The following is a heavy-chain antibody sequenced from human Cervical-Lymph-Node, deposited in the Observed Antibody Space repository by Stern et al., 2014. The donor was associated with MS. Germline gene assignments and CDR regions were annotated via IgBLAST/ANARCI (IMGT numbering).Heavy chain of an antibody. J-gene: IGHJ4*02. V-gene: IGHV3-21*01. D-gene: IGHD1-1*01. CDR1: GFLFGAHS. CDR3: ARGGRGNWNDLIDY. Sequence: EVKLVESGGGLVTPGGSLTLSCAASGFLFGAHSMNWVRQAPGKGLEWVSSITSSSVYIHYADSVKGRFTISRDNAKNSLYLQMSSLRADDTAVYYCARGGRGNWNDLIDYWGQGSLVTVSS. CDR2: ITSSSVYI.